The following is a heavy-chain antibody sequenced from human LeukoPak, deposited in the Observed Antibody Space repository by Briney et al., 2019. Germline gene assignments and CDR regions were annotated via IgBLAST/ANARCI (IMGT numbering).Heavy chain of an antibody. CDR2: IYYSGST. Sequence: SETLSLTCTVSGGSISSYYWSWIRQPPGKGLEWIGYIYYSGSTNYNPSLKSRVTISVDTSKNQFSLKLSSVTAADTAVYYCARVYYDFWSGLYNNWFDPWGQGTLVTVSS. V-gene: IGHV4-59*01. D-gene: IGHD3-3*01. CDR1: GGSISSYY. J-gene: IGHJ5*02. CDR3: ARVYYDFWSGLYNNWFDP.